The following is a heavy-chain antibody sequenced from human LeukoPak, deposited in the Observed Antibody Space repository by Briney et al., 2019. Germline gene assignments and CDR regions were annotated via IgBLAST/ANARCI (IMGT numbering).Heavy chain of an antibody. D-gene: IGHD3-22*01. CDR3: ATDYYDRSGDYTIDY. Sequence: GGSLRLSCAASGFTVSSNYMSWVRQAPGKGLDWVSVISGSGGTTHYADSVKGRFTISRDNSKNTVSLQMNSLRAEDTAVYYCATDYYDRSGDYTIDYWGQGTLVTVSS. V-gene: IGHV3-23*01. CDR1: GFTVSSNY. CDR2: ISGSGGTT. J-gene: IGHJ4*02.